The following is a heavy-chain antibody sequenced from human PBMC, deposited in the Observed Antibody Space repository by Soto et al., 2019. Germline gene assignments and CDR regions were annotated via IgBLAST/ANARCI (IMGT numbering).Heavy chain of an antibody. Sequence: SETLSLTCTVSGGSISSSSYYWGWIRQPPGKGLEWIGSIYYSGSTYYNPSLKSRVTISLDTSKNQFSLKLSSVTAADTAGYYCARHGCSGGSCYSDYYYYMDVWGKGTTVTVSS. J-gene: IGHJ6*03. V-gene: IGHV4-39*01. CDR3: ARHGCSGGSCYSDYYYYMDV. CDR1: GGSISSSSYY. CDR2: IYYSGST. D-gene: IGHD2-15*01.